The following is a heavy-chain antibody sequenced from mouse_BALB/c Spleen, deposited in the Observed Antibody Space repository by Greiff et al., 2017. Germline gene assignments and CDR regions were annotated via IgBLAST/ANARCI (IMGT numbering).Heavy chain of an antibody. J-gene: IGHJ4*01. V-gene: IGHV5-4*02. CDR1: GFTFSDYY. CDR3: AREYSLLRLRYYAMDY. CDR2: ISDGGSYT. D-gene: IGHD1-2*01. Sequence: EVQVVESGGGLVKPGGSLKLSCAASGFTFSDYYMYWVRQTPEKRLEWVATISDGGSYTYYPDSVKGRFTISRDNAKNNLYLQMSSLKSEDTAMYYCAREYSLLRLRYYAMDYWGQGTSVTVSS.